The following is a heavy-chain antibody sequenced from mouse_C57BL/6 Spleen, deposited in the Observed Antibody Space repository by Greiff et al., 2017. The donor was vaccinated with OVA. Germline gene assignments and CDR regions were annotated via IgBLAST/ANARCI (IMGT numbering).Heavy chain of an antibody. D-gene: IGHD1-1*01. V-gene: IGHV1-18*01. Sequence: EVQLQQSGPELVKPGASVKIPCKASGYTFTDYNMDWVKQSHGKSLEWIGDINPNNGGTIYNQKFKGKATLTVDKSSSTAYMELRSLTSEDTAVYYCARPTYGSSYEYWYFDVWGTGTTVTVSS. CDR1: GYTFTDYN. J-gene: IGHJ1*03. CDR3: ARPTYGSSYEYWYFDV. CDR2: INPNNGGT.